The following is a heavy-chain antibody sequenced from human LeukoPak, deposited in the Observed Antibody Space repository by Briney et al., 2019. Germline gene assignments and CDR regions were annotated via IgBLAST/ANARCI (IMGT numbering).Heavy chain of an antibody. D-gene: IGHD2-8*01. CDR3: AGPAADCTNGVCYVN. J-gene: IGHJ4*02. CDR1: GFTFSSYA. CDR2: ISGSGGST. Sequence: PGGSLILSCAASGFTFSSYAMSSVRQAPGKGLEWVSAISGSGGSTYYADSVKGRFTISRDNSKNPLYLQMNSLRAEDTAVYYCAGPAADCTNGVCYVNWGQGTLVTVSS. V-gene: IGHV3-23*01.